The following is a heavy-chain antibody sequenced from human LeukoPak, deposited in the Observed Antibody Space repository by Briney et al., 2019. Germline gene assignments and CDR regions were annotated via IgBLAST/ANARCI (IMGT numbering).Heavy chain of an antibody. CDR1: GFTFYDYG. CDR3: ARGKYYSGSGVDY. Sequence: PGGSLRLSCAASGFTFYDYGMSWVRQAPVKGLGWVSGILWNGGSTAYAESVKGRFAIPRDNANNSLHLQMNSLRAENTALYYCARGKYYSGSGVDYWGQGTLVTVSS. V-gene: IGHV3-20*04. J-gene: IGHJ4*02. CDR2: ILWNGGST. D-gene: IGHD3-10*01.